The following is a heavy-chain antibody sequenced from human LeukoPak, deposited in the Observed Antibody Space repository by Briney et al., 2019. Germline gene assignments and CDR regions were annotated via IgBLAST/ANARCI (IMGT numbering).Heavy chain of an antibody. Sequence: SQTFSLTCAISGDSVSSNSAAWNWIRQSPSRGLEWLGRTYYRSKWYNDYAVSVKSRITINPDTSKYQFSLQLNSVTPEDTAVYYCARVLSNYYDSSGYYAGMDVWGQGTTVTVSS. J-gene: IGHJ6*02. CDR1: GDSVSSNSAA. V-gene: IGHV6-1*01. CDR3: ARVLSNYYDSSGYYAGMDV. CDR2: TYYRSKWYN. D-gene: IGHD3-22*01.